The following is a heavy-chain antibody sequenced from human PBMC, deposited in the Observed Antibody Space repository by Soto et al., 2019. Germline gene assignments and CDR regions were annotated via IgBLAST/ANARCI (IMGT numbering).Heavy chain of an antibody. CDR3: ARVYCSSTSCHPHYYYYYGMDV. CDR2: ISAYNGNT. CDR1: GYTFTSYG. J-gene: IGHJ6*02. D-gene: IGHD2-2*01. Sequence: ASVKVSFKASGYTFTSYGISWVRQAPGQGLEGMGWISAYNGNTNYAQKLQGRVTMTTDTSTSTAYMELRSLRSDDTAVYYCARVYCSSTSCHPHYYYYYGMDVWGQGTTVTVSS. V-gene: IGHV1-18*01.